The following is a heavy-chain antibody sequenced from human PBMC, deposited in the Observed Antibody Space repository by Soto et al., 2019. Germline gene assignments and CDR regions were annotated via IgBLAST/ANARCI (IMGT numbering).Heavy chain of an antibody. CDR1: GFTFSSYA. CDR2: ISYDGSNK. CDR3: ARDAMVNVYYYYGMDV. Sequence: GGSLRLSXAASGFTFSSYAMHWVRQAPGKGLEWVAVISYDGSNKYYADSVKGRFTISRDNSKNTLYLQMNSLRAEDTAVYYCARDAMVNVYYYYGMDVWGQGTTVTVSS. D-gene: IGHD5-18*01. V-gene: IGHV3-30-3*01. J-gene: IGHJ6*02.